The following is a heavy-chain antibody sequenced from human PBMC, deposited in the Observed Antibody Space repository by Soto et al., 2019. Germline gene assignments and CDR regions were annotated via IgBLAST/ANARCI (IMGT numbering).Heavy chain of an antibody. CDR1: RFTFDDYT. J-gene: IGHJ4*02. CDR2: ISWDGGST. V-gene: IGHV3-43*01. CDR3: ANDSPCSSTSCYFDY. D-gene: IGHD2-2*01. Sequence: GGSLRLSCAASRFTFDDYTMHWVRQAPGKGLEWVSLISWDGGSTYYADSVKGRFTISRDNSKNSLYLQMNSLRTEDTALYYCANDSPCSSTSCYFDYWGQGTLVTVSS.